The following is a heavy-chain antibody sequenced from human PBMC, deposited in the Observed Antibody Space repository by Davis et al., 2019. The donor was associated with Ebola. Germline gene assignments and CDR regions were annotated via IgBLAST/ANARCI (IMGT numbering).Heavy chain of an antibody. D-gene: IGHD4-23*01. J-gene: IGHJ6*03. CDR3: ARGREFGGNSRIFDYHYHYYMDV. V-gene: IGHV4-34*01. CDR1: AGSFSGYY. Sequence: PGGSLRLSCAVYAGSFSGYYWSWIRQPPGKGLEWIGEINHSGSTKFNPSLKSRVTMSVDTSKNQFSLKVNYVTAADTAVYYCARGREFGGNSRIFDYHYHYYMDVWGRGTTVTVSS. CDR2: INHSGST.